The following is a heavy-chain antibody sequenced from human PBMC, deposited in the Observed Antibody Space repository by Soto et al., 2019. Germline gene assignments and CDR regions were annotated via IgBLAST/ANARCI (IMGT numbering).Heavy chain of an antibody. V-gene: IGHV5-51*01. CDR3: ASTTFSSRYYMDV. CDR1: GYSFTSYW. D-gene: IGHD1-1*01. CDR2: IYPGDSDT. Sequence: PGESLKISCKGSGYSFTSYWIGWVRQMPGKGLEWMGIIYPGDSDTRYSPSFQGQVTISADKSISTAYLQWSSLKASDTAMYYCASTTFSSRYYMDVWGKGTTVTVSS. J-gene: IGHJ6*03.